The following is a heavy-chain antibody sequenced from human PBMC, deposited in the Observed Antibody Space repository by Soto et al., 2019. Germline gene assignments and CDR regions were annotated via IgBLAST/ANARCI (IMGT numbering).Heavy chain of an antibody. CDR1: GYTFTGHY. CDR2: IGPESGAT. Sequence: ASVNVSCKSSGYTFTGHYIHWVRQAPEQGPEWMGEIGPESGATRYAQKFQGRVTMTRDTSITTVYMELNNLSPDDTAVYYCGRGRSGQIVVFYWGQGTPVTVS. J-gene: IGHJ4*02. D-gene: IGHD1-26*01. CDR3: GRGRSGQIVVFY. V-gene: IGHV1-2*02.